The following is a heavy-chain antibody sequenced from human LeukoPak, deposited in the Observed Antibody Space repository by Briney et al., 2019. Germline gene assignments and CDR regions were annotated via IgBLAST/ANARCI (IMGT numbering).Heavy chain of an antibody. D-gene: IGHD3-3*01. J-gene: IGHJ5*02. Sequence: PGGSLRLSCAASGFTFSSYAMSWVRQAPGKGLEWVSAISGSGGSTFYADSVKGRFTISRDNSKNTLYLQMNSLRAEDTAVYYCARDGSPYYDFWSGSFWFDPWGQGTLVTVSS. CDR2: ISGSGGST. CDR3: ARDGSPYYDFWSGSFWFDP. CDR1: GFTFSSYA. V-gene: IGHV3-23*01.